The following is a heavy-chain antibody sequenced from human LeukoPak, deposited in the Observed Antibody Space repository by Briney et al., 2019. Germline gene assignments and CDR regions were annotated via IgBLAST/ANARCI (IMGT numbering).Heavy chain of an antibody. CDR2: IYYSGST. CDR1: GYSISSGYY. V-gene: IGHV4-59*08. D-gene: IGHD6-19*01. CDR3: ARPREQWLGNDAFDI. Sequence: PSETLSLTCTVSGYSISSGYYWTWIRQPPGKGLEWIGYIYYSGSTNYNPSLKSRVAISVDMSQNQFSLHLSSVTAADTAIYYCARPREQWLGNDAFDIWGQGTVITVSS. J-gene: IGHJ3*02.